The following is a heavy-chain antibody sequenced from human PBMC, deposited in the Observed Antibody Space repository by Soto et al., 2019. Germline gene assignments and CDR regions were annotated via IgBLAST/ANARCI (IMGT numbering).Heavy chain of an antibody. CDR2: MSWNSGNI. Sequence: QPGGSLRLSCVASGFGFGGYAMHWVRQGPGKGLEWVSGMSWNSGNIGYADSVKGRFTISRDNAKNSLYLQMNSLRAEDTAVYYCARPQDEYYDSIDAFDIWGQGTMVTVSS. CDR1: GFGFGGYA. J-gene: IGHJ3*02. CDR3: ARPQDEYYDSIDAFDI. V-gene: IGHV3-9*01. D-gene: IGHD3-22*01.